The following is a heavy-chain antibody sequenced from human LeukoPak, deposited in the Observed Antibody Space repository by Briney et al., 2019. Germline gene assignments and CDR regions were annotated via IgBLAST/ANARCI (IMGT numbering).Heavy chain of an antibody. Sequence: GGSLRLSCAASGFAFSTNYLSWVRQAPGKGLEWVSVIYSDGSTYYTDSVKGRFTISRDNSKNTLYLQMNSLRPEDTAVYYCARDQRSESYYPWGWFDPWGQGTLVTVSS. CDR1: GFAFSTNY. V-gene: IGHV3-66*02. D-gene: IGHD1-26*01. CDR3: ARDQRSESYYPWGWFDP. CDR2: IYSDGST. J-gene: IGHJ5*02.